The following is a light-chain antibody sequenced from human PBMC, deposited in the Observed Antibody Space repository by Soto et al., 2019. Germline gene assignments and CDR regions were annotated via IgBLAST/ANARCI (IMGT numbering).Light chain of an antibody. CDR3: CSYAGNSLWV. Sequence: QSALTQPRSVSGSPGQSVTISCTGTSSNVGAYNYVSWYQQYPGKGPRLMIYDVSKWPSGVPDRFSGSESGNTASLTISGLQAEDEADYYCCSYAGNSLWVFGGGTKLTVL. CDR1: SSNVGAYNY. J-gene: IGLJ3*02. V-gene: IGLV2-11*01. CDR2: DVS.